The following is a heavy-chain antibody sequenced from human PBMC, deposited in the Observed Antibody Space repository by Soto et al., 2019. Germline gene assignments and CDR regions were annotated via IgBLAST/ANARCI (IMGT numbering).Heavy chain of an antibody. CDR1: GFTFSSYA. D-gene: IGHD3-10*01. Sequence: PGGSLRLSCAASGFTFSSYAMHWVRQAPGKGLEWVAVISYDGSNKYYADSVKGRFTISRDNSKNTLYLQMNSLRAEDTAVYQCVRDYYHISGSHYDIPLDSWGQGTLVTVSS. CDR3: VRDYYHISGSHYDIPLDS. J-gene: IGHJ4*02. V-gene: IGHV3-30-3*01. CDR2: ISYDGSNK.